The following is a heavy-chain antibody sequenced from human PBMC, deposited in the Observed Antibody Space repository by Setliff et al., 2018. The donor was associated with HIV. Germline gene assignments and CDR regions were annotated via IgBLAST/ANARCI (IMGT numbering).Heavy chain of an antibody. CDR2: IDPSGGST. Sequence: GGSLRLSCAASGFAFSSHQMSWVRQAPGKGLEWVSGIDPSGGSTSYADSVKGRFTISRDNSRNTLFLQMNNLRPEDTATYYCVRDPIEGSPDYFDYWGQGALVTV. J-gene: IGHJ4*02. V-gene: IGHV3-23*01. CDR1: GFAFSSHQ. CDR3: VRDPIEGSPDYFDY. D-gene: IGHD1-26*01.